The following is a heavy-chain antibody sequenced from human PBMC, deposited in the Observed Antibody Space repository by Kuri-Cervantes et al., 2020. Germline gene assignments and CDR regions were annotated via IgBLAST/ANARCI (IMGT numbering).Heavy chain of an antibody. J-gene: IGHJ6*03. CDR1: GFTFGDYA. D-gene: IGHD3-22*01. CDR2: IRSKVNGGTT. V-gene: IGHV3-49*03. Sequence: GGSLRLSCTASGFTFGDYAMSWFRQAPGKGLEWVGFIRSKVNGGTTEYAASVKGRFTISRDDSKSIAYLQMNSLKTEDTAVYYCTRDTPYYYDSSGYYTPPYYLDVWGKGTTVTVSS. CDR3: TRDTPYYYDSSGYYTPPYYLDV.